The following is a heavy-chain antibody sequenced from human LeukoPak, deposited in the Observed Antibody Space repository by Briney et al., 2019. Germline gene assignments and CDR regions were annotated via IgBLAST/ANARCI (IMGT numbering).Heavy chain of an antibody. D-gene: IGHD6-19*01. Sequence: GGSLRLSCTVSGFTFSSYAMYWVRQAPGKGLEYVSAISSSGDSTYYADSVKGRFTISRDNSKNTLYLQMSSLRPEDAAVYYCVKDGMAVAGTAPLDYWGLGILVTVSS. CDR2: ISSSGDST. J-gene: IGHJ4*02. CDR1: GFTFSSYA. CDR3: VKDGMAVAGTAPLDY. V-gene: IGHV3-64D*08.